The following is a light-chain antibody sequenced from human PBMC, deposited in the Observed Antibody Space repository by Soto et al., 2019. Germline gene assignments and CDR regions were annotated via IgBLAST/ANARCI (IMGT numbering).Light chain of an antibody. V-gene: IGKV3-15*01. CDR2: GAS. CDR3: QQYNNWPFPSWT. J-gene: IGKJ1*01. CDR1: HSVSSN. Sequence: EIVMTQSPATLSVSPGERATLSCRASHSVSSNLAWYQQKPGQAPRLLIYGASTRATGIPARFSGSGSGTEFTLTISSLQSEDFAVYYCQQYNNWPFPSWTFGQGTKVETK.